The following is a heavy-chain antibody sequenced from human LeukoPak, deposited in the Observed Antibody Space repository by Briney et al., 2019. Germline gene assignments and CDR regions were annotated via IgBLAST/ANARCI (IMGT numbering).Heavy chain of an antibody. CDR2: ISNGGVSS. D-gene: IGHD2-2*01. Sequence: GGSLRLSCAASGFTFSTYAMTWVRQAPGKGLDWVSVISNGGVSSYYADSVKGRFTISRDNSKNTLYLEMNSLRAEDTALYYCAKLSSVSSQDFDYWGQGTLVTVSS. CDR1: GFTFSTYA. V-gene: IGHV3-23*01. CDR3: AKLSSVSSQDFDY. J-gene: IGHJ4*02.